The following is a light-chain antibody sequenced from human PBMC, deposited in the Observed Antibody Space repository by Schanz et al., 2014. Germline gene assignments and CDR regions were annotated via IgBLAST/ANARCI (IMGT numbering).Light chain of an antibody. V-gene: IGKV3-20*01. Sequence: ETVLTQSPGTLSLSPGERATLSCRASQSVSNNLAWYHQKPGQAPRLLIYGASTRATGIPARFSGSGSGTDFTLTISRLEPEDFAVYYCQQHGSSVTFGPGTKVDIK. CDR1: QSVSNN. J-gene: IGKJ3*01. CDR3: QQHGSSVT. CDR2: GAS.